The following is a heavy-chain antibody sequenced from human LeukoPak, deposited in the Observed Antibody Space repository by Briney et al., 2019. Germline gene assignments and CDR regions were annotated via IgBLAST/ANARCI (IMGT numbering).Heavy chain of an antibody. Sequence: PSGTLSLTCAVYGGSFSGYYWSWIRQPPGKGLEWIGEINHSGSTNYNPSLKSRVTISVDTSKNQFSLKLSSVTAADTAVYYCARVVARNGMDVWGQGTTVTVSS. CDR3: ARVVARNGMDV. CDR2: INHSGST. D-gene: IGHD2-15*01. J-gene: IGHJ6*02. V-gene: IGHV4-34*01. CDR1: GGSFSGYY.